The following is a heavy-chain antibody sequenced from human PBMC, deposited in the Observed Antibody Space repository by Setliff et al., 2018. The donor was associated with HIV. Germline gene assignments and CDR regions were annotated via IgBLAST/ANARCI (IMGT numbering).Heavy chain of an antibody. V-gene: IGHV4-34*01. CDR2: INHSGGT. D-gene: IGHD5-18*01. CDR1: GGSFSAYY. CDR3: ARGGYSYGFGRHRAYFQY. Sequence: TLSLTCAVYGGSFSAYYWSWIRQTPGKGLEWIGEINHSGGTNYNPSLKSRVTMSVDASKNQFSLKLSSVTAADTAVFYCARGGYSYGFGRHRAYFQYWGQGTQVTVSS. J-gene: IGHJ1*01.